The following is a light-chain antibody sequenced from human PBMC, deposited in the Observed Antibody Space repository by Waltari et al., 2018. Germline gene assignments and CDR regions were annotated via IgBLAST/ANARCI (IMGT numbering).Light chain of an antibody. J-gene: IGKJ5*01. V-gene: IGKV3-11*01. CDR2: AAS. Sequence: EIVLTQSPATLSLSPGERATLSCRASQSVSTYLACYQHKPGQAPRLLIYAASHRATGIPARFSGSGSGTDFTLTISSLEPDDFAVYYCQQRTNGPPVTFGQGTRLDLK. CDR1: QSVSTY. CDR3: QQRTNGPPVT.